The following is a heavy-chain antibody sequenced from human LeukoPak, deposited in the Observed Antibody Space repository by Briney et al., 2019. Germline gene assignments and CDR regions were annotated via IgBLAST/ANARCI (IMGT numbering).Heavy chain of an antibody. J-gene: IGHJ4*02. CDR3: ASGPPYYYDISGYFYFDY. Sequence: PGGSLRLSCAASGFTFSSYEMNWVRQAPGKGLEWVSYISSSGSTIYYADSVKGRFTISRDNAKNSLYLQMNSLRAEDTAVYYCASGPPYYYDISGYFYFDYWGQGTLVTVSS. D-gene: IGHD3-22*01. V-gene: IGHV3-48*03. CDR2: ISSSGSTI. CDR1: GFTFSSYE.